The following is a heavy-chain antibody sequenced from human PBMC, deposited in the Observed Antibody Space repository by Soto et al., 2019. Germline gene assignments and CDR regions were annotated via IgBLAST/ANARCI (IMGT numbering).Heavy chain of an antibody. V-gene: IGHV3-33*01. CDR1: GFTFSSYG. J-gene: IGHJ6*01. D-gene: IGHD6-13*01. CDR3: ARDLGPPQSSSSWYTPHYYYYYGMDV. CDR2: IWYDGSNK. Sequence: QVQLVESGGGVVQPGRSLRLSCAASGFTFSSYGMHWVRQAPGKGLEWVAVIWYDGSNKYYADSVKGRFTISRDNSKNTLYLQMNSLRAEDTAVYYCARDLGPPQSSSSWYTPHYYYYYGMDVW.